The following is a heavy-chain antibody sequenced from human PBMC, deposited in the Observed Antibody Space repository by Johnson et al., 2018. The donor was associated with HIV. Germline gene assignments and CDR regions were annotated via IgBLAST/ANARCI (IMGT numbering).Heavy chain of an antibody. Sequence: VQLVESGGGVVQPGKSLRLSCAASGFTFSSYAMHWVRQAPGKGLEWVSAISGSGGSTYYADSVKGRFTISRDNSKNSLYLQMNSLRAEDTALYYCAREGPYSSRWGAFDIWGQGTMVTVSS. J-gene: IGHJ3*02. CDR3: AREGPYSSRWGAFDI. V-gene: IGHV3-23*04. CDR1: GFTFSSYA. D-gene: IGHD6-13*01. CDR2: ISGSGGST.